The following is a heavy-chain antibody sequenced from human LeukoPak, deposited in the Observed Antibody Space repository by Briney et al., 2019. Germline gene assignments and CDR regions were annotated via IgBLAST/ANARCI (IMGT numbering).Heavy chain of an antibody. CDR3: ARVPLGACSSTSCYYGMDV. CDR1: GYTFTGYY. D-gene: IGHD2-2*01. J-gene: IGHJ6*02. V-gene: IGHV1-2*02. CDR2: INPNSGGT. Sequence: ASVKVSCKASGYTFTGYYMHWVRQAPGQGLGWMGWINPNSGGTNYAQKFQGRVTMTRDTSISTAYMELSRLRSDDTAVYYCARVPLGACSSTSCYYGMDVWGQGTTVTVSS.